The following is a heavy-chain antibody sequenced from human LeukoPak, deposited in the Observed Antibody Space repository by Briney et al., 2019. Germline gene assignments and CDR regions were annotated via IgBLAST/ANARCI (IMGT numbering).Heavy chain of an antibody. Sequence: GGSLRLSCAASGFPFRDYYMSWIRQAPGKGLEWVSVLYSGGSTYYTDSVKGRFTVSRDNSKNTLYLQMNSLRAEDTAVYYCAKDLRTGIAHGMDVWGQGTTVTVSS. CDR3: AKDLRTGIAHGMDV. J-gene: IGHJ6*02. CDR2: LYSGGST. V-gene: IGHV3-66*01. D-gene: IGHD1-1*01. CDR1: GFPFRDYY.